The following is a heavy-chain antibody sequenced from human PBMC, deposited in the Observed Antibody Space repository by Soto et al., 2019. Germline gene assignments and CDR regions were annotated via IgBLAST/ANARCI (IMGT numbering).Heavy chain of an antibody. CDR2: IRSKANSYAT. D-gene: IGHD6-19*01. CDR3: TRLQWLGATNYYYGMDV. Sequence: EVQLVESGGGLVQPGGSLKLSCAASGFTFSGSAMHWVRQASGKGLEWVGRIRSKANSYATAYAASEKGRFTISRDDSKNTAYLQMNSLKTEDTAVYYCTRLQWLGATNYYYGMDVWGQGTTVTVPS. V-gene: IGHV3-73*02. CDR1: GFTFSGSA. J-gene: IGHJ6*02.